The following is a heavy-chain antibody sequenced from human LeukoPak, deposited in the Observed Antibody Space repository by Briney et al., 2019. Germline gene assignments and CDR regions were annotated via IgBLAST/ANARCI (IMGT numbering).Heavy chain of an antibody. D-gene: IGHD3-22*01. Sequence: PGGSLRLSCAASGFTFSTYWLYWVRQAPGKGLVWVSRIKSDGSTNYADSVKGRFTISRDNAKNTLPLQMNSLRAEDTGVYYCARAPSEIGGYYPEYFRHWGQGTLVTVSS. J-gene: IGHJ1*01. CDR3: ARAPSEIGGYYPEYFRH. V-gene: IGHV3-74*01. CDR1: GFTFSTYW. CDR2: IKSDGST.